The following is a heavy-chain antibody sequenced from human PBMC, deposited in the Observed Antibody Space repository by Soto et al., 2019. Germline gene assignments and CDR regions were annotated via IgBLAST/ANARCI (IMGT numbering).Heavy chain of an antibody. Sequence: SVTPSLTCVFSRVSFSCFYLSLIRQTPGKGLEWIGEINHSGTTNYNPSFKNRVSISVDKTTNNFSLKMTSVTAADAAVYYCARGRGYVYGSNFYGMDVWGRGTKVPVSS. D-gene: IGHD5-18*01. V-gene: IGHV4-34*01. CDR2: INHSGTT. CDR3: ARGRGYVYGSNFYGMDV. CDR1: RVSFSCFY. J-gene: IGHJ6*02.